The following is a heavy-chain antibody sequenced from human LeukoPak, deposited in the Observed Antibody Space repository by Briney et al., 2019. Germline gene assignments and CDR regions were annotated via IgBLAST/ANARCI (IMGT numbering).Heavy chain of an antibody. CDR3: ARVEYSYGYYYYYGMDV. Sequence: PSETLSLTCTVSGGSISSYHWSWIRQPPGRGLEWLGYIYYSGSTNYNPSLKSRVTISVDTSKNQFSLKLSSVTAADTAVYYCARVEYSYGYYYYYGMDVWGQGTTVTVSS. J-gene: IGHJ6*02. CDR1: GGSISSYH. V-gene: IGHV4-59*01. CDR2: IYYSGST. D-gene: IGHD5-18*01.